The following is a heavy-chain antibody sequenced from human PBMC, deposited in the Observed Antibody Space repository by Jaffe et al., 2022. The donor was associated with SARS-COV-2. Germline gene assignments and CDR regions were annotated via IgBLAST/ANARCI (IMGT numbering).Heavy chain of an antibody. D-gene: IGHD3-3*01. J-gene: IGHJ5*02. Sequence: QVQLQESGPGLVKPSGTLSLTCAVSGGSISSSNWWSWVRQPPGKGLEWIGEIYHSGSTNYNPSLKSRVTISVDKSKNQFSLKLSSVTAADTAVYYCARRNYDFWSGSLGWFDPWGQGTLVTVSS. V-gene: IGHV4-4*02. CDR3: ARRNYDFWSGSLGWFDP. CDR2: IYHSGST. CDR1: GGSISSSNW.